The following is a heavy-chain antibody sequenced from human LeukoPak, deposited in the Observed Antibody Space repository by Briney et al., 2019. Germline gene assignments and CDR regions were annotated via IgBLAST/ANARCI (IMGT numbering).Heavy chain of an antibody. J-gene: IGHJ3*02. D-gene: IGHD6-6*01. Sequence: EASVKVSCKASGGTFSSYAISWVRQAPGQGLEWMGGIIPIFGTANYAQKFQGRVTITADESTSTAYMELSSLRSEDTAVYYCARAPGGYSSSAGAFDIWGQGTMVTVSS. CDR1: GGTFSSYA. V-gene: IGHV1-69*01. CDR2: IIPIFGTA. CDR3: ARAPGGYSSSAGAFDI.